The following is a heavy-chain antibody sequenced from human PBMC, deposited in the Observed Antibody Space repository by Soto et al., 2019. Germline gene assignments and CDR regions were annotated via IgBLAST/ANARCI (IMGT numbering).Heavy chain of an antibody. CDR2: ISFDGSNK. J-gene: IGHJ5*02. CDR3: ARTLDL. CDR1: GFTFSSYA. Sequence: LRLSCAASGFTFSSYAMHWVRQAPGKGLEWVAVISFDGSNKYYADSVKGRFTISRDNSKNTLYLQMNSLRAEDTAVYYCARTLDLWGQGTLVTVSS. V-gene: IGHV3-30*14.